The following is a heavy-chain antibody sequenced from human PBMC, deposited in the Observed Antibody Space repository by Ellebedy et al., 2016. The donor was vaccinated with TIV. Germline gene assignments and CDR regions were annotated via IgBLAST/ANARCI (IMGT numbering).Heavy chain of an antibody. CDR2: ISSSSSYI. J-gene: IGHJ6*02. Sequence: GGSLRLXXAASGFTFSSYSMNWVRQAPGKGLEWVSSISSSSSYIYYADSAKGRFTISRDNAKNSLYLQMNSLRAEDTAVYYCARDLGPWRDYYYYGMDVWGQGTTVTVSS. CDR3: ARDLGPWRDYYYYGMDV. CDR1: GFTFSSYS. D-gene: IGHD3-16*01. V-gene: IGHV3-21*01.